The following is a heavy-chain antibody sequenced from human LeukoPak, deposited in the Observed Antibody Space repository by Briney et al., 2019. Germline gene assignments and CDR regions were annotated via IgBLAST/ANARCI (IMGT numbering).Heavy chain of an antibody. CDR3: ATNGDGYNSGYFDY. D-gene: IGHD5-24*01. J-gene: IGHJ4*02. CDR1: GFTVRSNY. CDR2: IYSGGST. V-gene: IGHV3-66*02. Sequence: GVLRLSCAASGFTVRSNYMSWVRQAPGKGLEWVSVIYSGGSTYYADSVKGRFTISRDNSKNTLYLQMNSLRAEDTAVYYCATNGDGYNSGYFDYWGQGTLVTVSS.